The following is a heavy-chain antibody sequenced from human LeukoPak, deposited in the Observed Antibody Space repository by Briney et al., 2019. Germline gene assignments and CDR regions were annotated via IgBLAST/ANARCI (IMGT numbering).Heavy chain of an antibody. J-gene: IGHJ3*02. CDR1: GFRFSYHD. V-gene: IGHV3-64*02. Sequence: GGSLRLSCAASGFRFSYHDMHWVRQAQGKGLEFVSSIGAAGAHTFYADSVKVRFTISRDNFQSTMYLQMDGLRPEDSAVYYCARELGGTKTGGFDIWGQGTVVTVSS. CDR3: ARELGGTKTGGFDI. CDR2: IGAAGAHT. D-gene: IGHD1-14*01.